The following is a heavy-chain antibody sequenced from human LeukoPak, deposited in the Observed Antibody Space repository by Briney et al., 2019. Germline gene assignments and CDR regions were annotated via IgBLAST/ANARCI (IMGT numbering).Heavy chain of an antibody. CDR3: ARAGSIKQVDY. CDR1: GGSFSGYY. D-gene: IGHD3-10*01. V-gene: IGHV4-34*01. Sequence: SETLSPTCAVYGGSFSGYYWSWIRQPPGKGLEWIGEINHSGSTNYNPSLKSRVTISVDTSKNQFSLKLSSVTAADTAVYYCARAGSIKQVDYWGQGTLVTVSS. J-gene: IGHJ4*02. CDR2: INHSGST.